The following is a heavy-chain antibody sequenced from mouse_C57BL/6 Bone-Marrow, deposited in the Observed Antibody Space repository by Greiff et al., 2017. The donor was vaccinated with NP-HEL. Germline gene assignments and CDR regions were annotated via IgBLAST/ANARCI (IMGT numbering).Heavy chain of an antibody. CDR2: IDPEDGDT. V-gene: IGHV14-2*01. CDR3: ARKDCRRGYAMDD. CDR1: GFNINDYY. J-gene: IGHJ4*01. Sequence: VQLQQSGAELVKPGASVKLSCTASGFNINDYYMHWVKQRTEQGLEWIGRIDPEDGDTKYAPKFQGKATITADTSSNTAYLQLSSLTSEDSAVYYGARKDCRRGYAMDDWGQGTTVTVSS.